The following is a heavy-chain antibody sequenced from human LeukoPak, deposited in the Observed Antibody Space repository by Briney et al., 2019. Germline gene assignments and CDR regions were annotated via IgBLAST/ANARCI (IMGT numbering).Heavy chain of an antibody. J-gene: IGHJ4*02. CDR1: GFTVSSNY. Sequence: GGSLRLSCAASGFTVSSNYMNWVRQAPGKGLEWVSSISSSSIYIYYADSMKGRFTISRDNAKNSLYLQMNSLRAEDTAVYYCARDYYDNSGSLDYWGQGTLVTVSS. V-gene: IGHV3-21*01. D-gene: IGHD3-22*01. CDR2: ISSSSIYI. CDR3: ARDYYDNSGSLDY.